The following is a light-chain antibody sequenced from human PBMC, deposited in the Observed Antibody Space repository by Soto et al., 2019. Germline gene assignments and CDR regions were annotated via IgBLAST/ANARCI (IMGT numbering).Light chain of an antibody. V-gene: IGKV3-20*01. J-gene: IGKJ4*01. Sequence: EIVLTQSPGTLSLSLGERATLSCRASQSVSGTYLTWYQQKPGQAPRRLIYGASIRATGIPDRFSGSGSGTDFTLTISILEPEDFAVYYCQYYGSSPRVTFGGGTKVEIK. CDR1: QSVSGTY. CDR3: QYYGSSPRVT. CDR2: GAS.